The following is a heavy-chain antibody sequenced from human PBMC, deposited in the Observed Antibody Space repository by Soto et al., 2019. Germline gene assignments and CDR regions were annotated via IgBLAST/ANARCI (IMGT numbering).Heavy chain of an antibody. D-gene: IGHD5-12*01. J-gene: IGHJ4*02. CDR1: GYPISRGYY. CDR2: LHHCGTT. V-gene: IGHV4-38-2*02. CDR3: WRDLREFVATIYFEY. Sequence: PSETLSLTCAVSGYPISRGYYWGWVRQPPGKGLAWIGSLHHCGTTYYNPSLKSRATMSVDTSKYQLSLRLPSVTAPSTAVYVFWRDLREFVATIYFEYLCQGALVTVSS.